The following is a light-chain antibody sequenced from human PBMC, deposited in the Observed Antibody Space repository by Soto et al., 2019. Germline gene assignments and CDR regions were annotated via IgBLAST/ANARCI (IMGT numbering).Light chain of an antibody. CDR1: QSVGTY. Sequence: EIVLTQSPGTLSLSPGERATLSCRASQSVGTYLAWYQQKPGQAPRLLIYGASSRATGIPDRFSGSGSGTDFDLTISRLEPEDVAVYYCQQYVSTPLTFGGGTKVEIK. CDR2: GAS. V-gene: IGKV3-20*01. CDR3: QQYVSTPLT. J-gene: IGKJ4*01.